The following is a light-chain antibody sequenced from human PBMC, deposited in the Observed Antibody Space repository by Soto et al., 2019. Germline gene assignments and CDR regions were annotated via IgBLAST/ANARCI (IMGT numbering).Light chain of an antibody. CDR3: QQSYSIPYT. CDR2: AAS. CDR1: QSISSN. J-gene: IGKJ2*01. V-gene: IGKV1-39*01. Sequence: DIPMTQSASSLSASVGDRVTITCRASQSISSNLNWHQQKPGKAPKVLIYAASSLQSGVPSRFNGSGSGTDFTLTISSLQPEDFATYYCQQSYSIPYTFGQGTKLEIK.